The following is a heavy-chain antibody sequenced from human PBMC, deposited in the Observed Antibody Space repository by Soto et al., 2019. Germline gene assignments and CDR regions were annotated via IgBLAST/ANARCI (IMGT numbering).Heavy chain of an antibody. CDR2: IYYSGST. V-gene: IGHV4-31*03. J-gene: IGHJ4*02. Sequence: SETLSLTCTVSGGSISSGGYYWSWIRQHPGKGLEWIGHIYYSGSTYYNPSLKSRVTISVDTSKNQFSLKLSSVTAADTAVYYCARGGRYYYDSSGYLNYFDYWGQGTLVTVSS. D-gene: IGHD3-22*01. CDR1: GGSISSGGYY. CDR3: ARGGRYYYDSSGYLNYFDY.